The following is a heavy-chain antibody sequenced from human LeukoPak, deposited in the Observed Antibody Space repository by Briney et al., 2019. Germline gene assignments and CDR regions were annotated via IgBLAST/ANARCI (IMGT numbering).Heavy chain of an antibody. D-gene: IGHD3-22*01. V-gene: IGHV3-30*03. CDR1: GFTVSSNY. CDR3: AREGHTSGYCGTFDV. Sequence: GGSLRLSCAASGFTVSSNYMSWVRQAPGKGLEWVAAMSFDGFSKYYADSVKGRFTISRDDSKNTVNLQLNSLRTEDTAVYYCAREGHTSGYCGTFDVWGQGTTVAVAS. J-gene: IGHJ3*01. CDR2: MSFDGFSK.